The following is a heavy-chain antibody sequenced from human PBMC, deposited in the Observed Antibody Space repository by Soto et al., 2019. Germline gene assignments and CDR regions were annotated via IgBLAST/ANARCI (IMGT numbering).Heavy chain of an antibody. V-gene: IGHV3-30*03. CDR3: ALNSGCYSDYFDY. CDR2: ISYDGSNK. J-gene: IGHJ4*02. Sequence: GSLRLSCAASGFTFSSYGMHWVRQAPGKGLEWVAVISYDGSNKYYADSVKGRFTISRDNSKNTLYLQMNSLRAEDTAVYYCALNSGCYSDYFDYWGQGTLVTVSS. CDR1: GFTFSSYG. D-gene: IGHD1-26*01.